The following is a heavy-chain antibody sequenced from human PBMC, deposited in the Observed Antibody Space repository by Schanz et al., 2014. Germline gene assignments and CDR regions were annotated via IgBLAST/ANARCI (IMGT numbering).Heavy chain of an antibody. J-gene: IGHJ5*02. CDR2: INSVGSNT. Sequence: EVQLVQSGGGLVQPGGSLRLSCAASGFTFSSHWMHWVRQDPGKGLVWVARINSVGSNTDYADSVKGRFTISRDNAKNSLFLQMNSLRAEDTAVYYCARAGYDADNWFDPWGQGTLVTDSS. CDR1: GFTFSSHW. D-gene: IGHD2-2*01. V-gene: IGHV3-74*01. CDR3: ARAGYDADNWFDP.